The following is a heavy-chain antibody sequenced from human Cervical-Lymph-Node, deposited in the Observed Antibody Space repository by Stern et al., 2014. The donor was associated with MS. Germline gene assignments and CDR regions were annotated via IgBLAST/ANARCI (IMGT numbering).Heavy chain of an antibody. V-gene: IGHV1-69*01. D-gene: IGHD3-10*01. J-gene: IGHJ6*02. CDR2: IIPMFGAP. CDR3: ASSVGELTPESV. Sequence: VQLVESGAEVKKPGSSVRVSCKASGGTFSSFAISWVRQAPGHGLEWMGGIIPMFGAPNYAQKVQGRVTITADASTSTAYMDLNSLRSEDTAVYYCASSVGELTPESVWGQGTTVTV. CDR1: GGTFSSFA.